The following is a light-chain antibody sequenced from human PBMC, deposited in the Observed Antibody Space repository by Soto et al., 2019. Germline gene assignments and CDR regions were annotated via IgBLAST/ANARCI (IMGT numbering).Light chain of an antibody. V-gene: IGKV3-15*01. CDR3: QKYNNWPPIT. J-gene: IGKJ5*01. Sequence: EIVMTQSPATLSVSPGERATLSCRASQSVSSNLAWYQQKPGQAPRLLIYGASTRATGIPARFSGSGSGTEFTLTISSLKSEDFAVYYCQKYNNWPPITFAQGTRLE. CDR1: QSVSSN. CDR2: GAS.